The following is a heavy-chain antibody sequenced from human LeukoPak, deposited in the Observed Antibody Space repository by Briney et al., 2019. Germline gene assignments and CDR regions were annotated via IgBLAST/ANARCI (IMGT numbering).Heavy chain of an antibody. Sequence: GGSLRLSCAASGFTFSSYGMHWVRQAPGKGLEWVAVISYDGSNKYYADSVKGRFTISRDNSKNPLYLKMNSLRAEDTAVYYCAKDALRGYDSSGGWFDPWGQGTLVTVSS. CDR3: AKDALRGYDSSGGWFDP. D-gene: IGHD3-22*01. CDR1: GFTFSSYG. J-gene: IGHJ5*02. CDR2: ISYDGSNK. V-gene: IGHV3-30*18.